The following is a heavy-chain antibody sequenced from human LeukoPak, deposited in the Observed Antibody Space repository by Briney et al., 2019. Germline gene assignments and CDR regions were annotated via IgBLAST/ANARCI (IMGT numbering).Heavy chain of an antibody. CDR2: INPSGGST. J-gene: IGHJ6*04. V-gene: IGHV1-46*01. Sequence: ASVKVSCKASGYTFTSYYMHWVRQAPGQGLEWMGIINPSGGSTSYAQKFQGRVTMTRDTSTSTVYMELSSLRSEDTAVYYCARDGVVVPAAMRKEKYYYYYGMDVWGKGTTVTVSS. D-gene: IGHD2-2*01. CDR1: GYTFTSYY. CDR3: ARDGVVVPAAMRKEKYYYYYGMDV.